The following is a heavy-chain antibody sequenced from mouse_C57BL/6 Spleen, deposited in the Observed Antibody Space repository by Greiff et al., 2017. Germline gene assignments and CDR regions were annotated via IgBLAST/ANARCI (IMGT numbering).Heavy chain of an antibody. CDR3: TPYDYDGGFAY. CDR1: GFTFSNYW. V-gene: IGHV6-3*01. J-gene: IGHJ3*01. CDR2: IRLKSDNYAT. Sequence: DVMLVESGGGLVQPGGSMKLSCVASGFTFSNYWMNWVRQSPEKGLEWVAQIRLKSDNYATNYAESVKGRFTISRDDSKSSVYLQMNNLRAEDTGIYSCTPYDYDGGFAYWGQGTLVTVSA. D-gene: IGHD2-4*01.